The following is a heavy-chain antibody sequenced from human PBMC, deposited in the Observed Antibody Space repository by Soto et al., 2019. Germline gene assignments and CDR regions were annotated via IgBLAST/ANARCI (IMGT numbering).Heavy chain of an antibody. Sequence: GGSLRLSCAASGFTFSSYAMSWVRQAPGKGLEWVSAISGSGGSTYYADSVKGRFTISRDNSKNTLYLQMNSLRAEDTAVYYCAKVGALRITMIVVVIGAFDIWGQGTMVTVSS. V-gene: IGHV3-23*01. CDR3: AKVGALRITMIVVVIGAFDI. CDR1: GFTFSSYA. D-gene: IGHD3-22*01. CDR2: ISGSGGST. J-gene: IGHJ3*02.